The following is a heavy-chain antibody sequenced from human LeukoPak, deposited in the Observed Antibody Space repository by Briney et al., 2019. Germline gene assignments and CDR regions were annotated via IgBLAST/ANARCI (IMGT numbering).Heavy chain of an antibody. CDR3: ARHAGPAVVVPAAIDY. CDR1: EFTFDNYA. J-gene: IGHJ4*02. Sequence: TGGSLRLSCAASEFTFDNYAMSWVRQAPGKGLEWIGEINHSGSTNYNPSLKSRVTISVDTSKNQFSLKLSSVTAADTAVYYCARHAGPAVVVPAAIDYWGQGTLVTVSS. V-gene: IGHV4-34*01. CDR2: INHSGST. D-gene: IGHD2-2*01.